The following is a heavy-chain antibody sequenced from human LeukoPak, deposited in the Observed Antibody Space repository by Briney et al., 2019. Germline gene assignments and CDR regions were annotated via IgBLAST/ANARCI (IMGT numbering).Heavy chain of an antibody. V-gene: IGHV3-66*01. D-gene: IGHD6-19*01. Sequence: GGSLSLSCAASGFTVSSNYMSWVRQAPGKGLEWVADIYSGGSTYYADSVKGRFTISRDNSKNTLYLQMNSLRAEDTAVYYCASGPSSGWYPPGYWGQGNLVTVS. J-gene: IGHJ4*02. CDR3: ASGPSSGWYPPGY. CDR1: GFTVSSNY. CDR2: IYSGGST.